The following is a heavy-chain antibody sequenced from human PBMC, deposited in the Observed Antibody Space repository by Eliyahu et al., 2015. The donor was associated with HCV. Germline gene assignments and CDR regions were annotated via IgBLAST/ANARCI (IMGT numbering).Heavy chain of an antibody. CDR1: XFSFSTYG. CDR2: XWYDGSNK. CDR3: ARRYCSSNRCQWGGMDV. D-gene: IGHD2-2*01. V-gene: IGHV3-33*01. J-gene: IGHJ6*02. Sequence: QVQLVESGGGVVQPGRSLXLSCXASXFSFSTYGMHWVRQAPGKGLEWXSVXWYDGSNKYYADSVKGRFTISRDNSKNTLYLQMNSLRAEDTAVYYCARRYCSSNRCQWGGMDVWDQGTTVTVSS.